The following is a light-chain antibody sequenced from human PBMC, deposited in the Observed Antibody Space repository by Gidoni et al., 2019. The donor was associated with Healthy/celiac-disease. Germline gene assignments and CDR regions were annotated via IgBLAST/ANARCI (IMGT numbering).Light chain of an antibody. CDR1: QSISRS. V-gene: IGKV1-39*01. CDR3: QQSYSTLT. CDR2: AAS. J-gene: IGKJ4*01. Sequence: DIQMTQSPSSLSASVGDRVTITCRASQSISRSLNWYQQKPGKAPKLRIYAASSLQSGVPSRFSGSGSGTDFTLIISSLQPEDFATYYCQQSYSTLTVGGGTKVEIK.